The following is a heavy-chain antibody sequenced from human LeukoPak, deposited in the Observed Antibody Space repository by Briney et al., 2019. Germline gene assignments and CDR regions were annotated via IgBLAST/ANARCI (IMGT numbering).Heavy chain of an antibody. V-gene: IGHV4-59*08. CDR1: GDSMSSYH. CDR2: VIYSGRT. D-gene: IGHD2-2*01. J-gene: IGHJ5*02. CDR3: ATHRVVASAGWFDP. Sequence: SETLSLTCTVPGDSMSSYHWSWLRQPPGEGLEWIGYVIYSGRTNYNPSLKSRVIISVDKSKNQFSLKVNSVTAADTAVYYCATHRVVASAGWFDPWGQGTLVTVSS.